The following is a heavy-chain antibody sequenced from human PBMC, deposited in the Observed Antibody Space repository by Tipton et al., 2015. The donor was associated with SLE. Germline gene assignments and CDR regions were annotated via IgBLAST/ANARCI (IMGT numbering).Heavy chain of an antibody. CDR1: GYAFISYG. Sequence: QSGPEVKKPGASVKVSCRASGYAFISYGISWVRQAPGQGLEWVGWISTYDGSTHSSQKLQGRVTMTTDISTSTAYMDLRSLRSDDTAVYYCASSPPTPTLFGVVDYMDVWGKGTTVTVPS. V-gene: IGHV1-18*01. CDR3: ASSPPTPTLFGVVDYMDV. D-gene: IGHD3-3*01. CDR2: ISTYDGST. J-gene: IGHJ6*03.